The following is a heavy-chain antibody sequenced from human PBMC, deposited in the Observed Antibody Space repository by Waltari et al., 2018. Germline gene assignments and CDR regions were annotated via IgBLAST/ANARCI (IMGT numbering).Heavy chain of an antibody. CDR3: ARHIHYGGNLNWFDP. CDR1: GYSISSGYY. CDR2: IYHSGST. J-gene: IGHJ5*02. V-gene: IGHV4-38-2*01. D-gene: IGHD2-15*01. Sequence: QVQLQESGPGLVKPSETLSLTCAVSGYSISSGYYWGWIRQPPGKGLEWIGSIYHSGSTYYNPSLKSRVTISVDTSKNQFSLKLSSVTAADTAVYYCARHIHYGGNLNWFDPWGQGTLVTVSS.